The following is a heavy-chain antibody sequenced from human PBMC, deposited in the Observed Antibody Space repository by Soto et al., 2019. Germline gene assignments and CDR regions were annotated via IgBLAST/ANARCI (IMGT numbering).Heavy chain of an antibody. CDR3: ARDGVDTATGYYYGMDV. J-gene: IGHJ6*02. V-gene: IGHV1-18*01. CDR1: GYTFTSYG. Sequence: QVQLVQSGAEVKKPGASVKVSCKASGYTFTSYGISWVRRAPGQGLEWIGWISAYNGNSNYAQKLQGRVTMTTDTSTSTAYMDLKSLTSDDTAVYYCARDGVDTATGYYYGMDVWGQGTTVTVSS. D-gene: IGHD5-18*01. CDR2: ISAYNGNS.